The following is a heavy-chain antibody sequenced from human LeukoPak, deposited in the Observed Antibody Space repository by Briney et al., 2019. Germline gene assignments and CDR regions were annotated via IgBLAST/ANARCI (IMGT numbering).Heavy chain of an antibody. Sequence: ASVKVSCKVSGYTLTELSMHWVRQAPGKGLEWMGGFDPEDGETVYAQKFQGRVTMTEDTSTDTAYMELSSLRSEDTAVYYCATGVWWDLDSVAHPDYWGQGTLVTVSS. CDR1: GYTLTELS. CDR2: FDPEDGET. CDR3: ATGVWWDLDSVAHPDY. V-gene: IGHV1-24*01. J-gene: IGHJ4*02. D-gene: IGHD1-26*01.